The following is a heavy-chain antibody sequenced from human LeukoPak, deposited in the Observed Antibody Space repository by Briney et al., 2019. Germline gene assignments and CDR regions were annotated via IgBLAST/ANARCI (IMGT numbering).Heavy chain of an antibody. CDR2: INNDGSST. V-gene: IGHV3-74*01. J-gene: IGHJ5*02. Sequence: GGSLRLSCVASGFTFTNYWMHWVRQAPGKGLVWISCINNDGSSTDYADSVKARFTISRDNAKNTLYLQMNSLRVEDTAVYYCVRPDLTRELRFDPWGQGTLVTVSS. CDR3: VRPDLTRELRFDP. D-gene: IGHD1-7*01. CDR1: GFTFTNYW.